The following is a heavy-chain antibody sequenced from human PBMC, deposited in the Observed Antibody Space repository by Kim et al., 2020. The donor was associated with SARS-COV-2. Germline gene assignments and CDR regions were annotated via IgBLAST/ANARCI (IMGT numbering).Heavy chain of an antibody. Sequence: VKGRFTVSRDNSRNRLYLQMNSLRVEDTAVYYCARKNASLTGGLITGCMDVWGQGTTVTVSS. V-gene: IGHV3-53*01. J-gene: IGHJ6*02. D-gene: IGHD3-16*01. CDR3: ARKNASLTGGLITGCMDV.